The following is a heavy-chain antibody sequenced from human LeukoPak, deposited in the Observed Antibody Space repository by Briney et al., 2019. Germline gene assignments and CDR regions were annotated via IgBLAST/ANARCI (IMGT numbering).Heavy chain of an antibody. D-gene: IGHD3-22*01. CDR2: ISAYSGNT. V-gene: IGHV1-18*01. CDR1: GYTFTSYG. Sequence: ASVKVSCKASGYTFTSYGISWVRQAPGQGLEWMGWISAYSGNTNYAQKLQGRVTMTTDTSTSTAYMELRSLRSDDTAVYYCARDAPTYYYDSSGYPTDYWGQGTLVTVSS. J-gene: IGHJ4*02. CDR3: ARDAPTYYYDSSGYPTDY.